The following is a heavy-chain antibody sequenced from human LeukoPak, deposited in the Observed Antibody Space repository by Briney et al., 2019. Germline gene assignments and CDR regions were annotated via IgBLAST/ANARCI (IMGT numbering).Heavy chain of an antibody. V-gene: IGHV3-66*01. CDR1: GFTVSSNY. J-gene: IGHJ4*02. Sequence: PGGSLRLSCAASGFTVSSNYMSWVRQAPGKGLEWVSVIYSGGSTYYADSVKGRFTISRDNSKNTLYLQMNSLRAEDTAVYYCARGRYFDPTYYFDYWGQGTLVTVSS. CDR3: ARGRYFDPTYYFDY. CDR2: IYSGGST. D-gene: IGHD3-9*01.